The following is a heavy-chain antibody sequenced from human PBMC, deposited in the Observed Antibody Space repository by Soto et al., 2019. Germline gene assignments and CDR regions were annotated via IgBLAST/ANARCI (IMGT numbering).Heavy chain of an antibody. J-gene: IGHJ6*01. Sequence: QVQLVQSGAEVKKPGSSVKVSCKASGGTFSSYAISWVRQAPGQGLEWMGVIIPIFGTANYAQKFQGRVTITADKSTSTAYMELSSLRSEDTAVYYCARDRKTYYYDSSGYSYGMDVWGQGTTVTVSS. CDR1: GGTFSSYA. V-gene: IGHV1-69*06. CDR2: IIPIFGTA. D-gene: IGHD3-22*01. CDR3: ARDRKTYYYDSSGYSYGMDV.